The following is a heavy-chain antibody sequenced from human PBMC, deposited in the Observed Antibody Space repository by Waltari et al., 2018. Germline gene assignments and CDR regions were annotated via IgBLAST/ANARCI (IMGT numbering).Heavy chain of an antibody. CDR3: ARHKGSGWSKLDY. V-gene: IGHV4-38-2*01. J-gene: IGHJ4*02. CDR2: IYHSGST. D-gene: IGHD6-19*01. Sequence: QVQLQESGPGLVKPSETLSLTCAVSGYSISSGYYWGWIRQPPGKGLAWIGSIYHSGSTYYNPSLKSPVTISVDTAKNQFSRKLSSVTAADPAVYYCARHKGSGWSKLDYWGQGTLVTVSS. CDR1: GYSISSGYY.